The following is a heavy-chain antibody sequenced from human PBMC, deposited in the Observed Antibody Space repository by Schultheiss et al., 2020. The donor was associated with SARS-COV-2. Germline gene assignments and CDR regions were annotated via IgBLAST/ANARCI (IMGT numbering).Heavy chain of an antibody. Sequence: SETLSLTCTVSGGSITRGSSYWSWIRQPAGKGLEWIGRIYTSGSTNYNPSLKSRVTISVDTSKNQFSLKLSSVTAADTAVYYCARGRGYYYYYMDVWGKGTTVTVSS. CDR1: GGSITRGSSY. CDR3: ARGRGYYYYYMDV. V-gene: IGHV4-61*02. J-gene: IGHJ6*03. CDR2: IYTSGST.